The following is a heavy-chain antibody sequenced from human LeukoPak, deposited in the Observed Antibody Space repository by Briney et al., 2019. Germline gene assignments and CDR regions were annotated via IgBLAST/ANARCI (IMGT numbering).Heavy chain of an antibody. J-gene: IGHJ3*02. V-gene: IGHV3-13*01. CDR2: IGTAGDT. Sequence: GGSLRLSCAASGFTFSSYDMHWVRQPTGEGLEWVSAIGTAGDTYYSHSVKGRFTISRENAKNSLYLHMNSLSAGDTAVYYCARSDGYGLVGIWGQGTMVTVSS. D-gene: IGHD3-10*01. CDR1: GFTFSSYD. CDR3: ARSDGYGLVGI.